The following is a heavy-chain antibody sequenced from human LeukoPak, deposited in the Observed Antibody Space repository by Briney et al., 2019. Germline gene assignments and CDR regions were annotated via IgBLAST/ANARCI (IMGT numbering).Heavy chain of an antibody. D-gene: IGHD3-3*01. V-gene: IGHV3-30*18. CDR1: GFTLNNYG. CDR3: AKGVWIFGVVNPFDY. J-gene: IGHJ4*02. CDR2: ISYDGRNI. Sequence: GGSLRLSCAASGFTLNNYGMHWVRQAPGKGLEWVAVISYDGRNIHYPDSVKGRFTISRDISTDTLWLQMDSLRTEDTAVYYCAKGVWIFGVVNPFDYWGQGTLVTVSS.